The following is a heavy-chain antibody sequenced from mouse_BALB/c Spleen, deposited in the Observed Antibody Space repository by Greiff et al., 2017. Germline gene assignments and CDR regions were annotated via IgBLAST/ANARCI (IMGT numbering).Heavy chain of an antibody. J-gene: IGHJ3*01. CDR3: ANGNEFAY. CDR1: GFNIKDYY. D-gene: IGHD2-1*01. Sequence: AQLQQSGAGLVRPGALVKLSCKASGFNIKDYYMHWVKQRPELGLEWIGWIDPENGNTIYDPKFQGKASITADTSSNTAYLQLSSLTSEDTAVYYCANGNEFAYWGQGTLVTVSA. CDR2: IDPENGNT. V-gene: IGHV14-1*02.